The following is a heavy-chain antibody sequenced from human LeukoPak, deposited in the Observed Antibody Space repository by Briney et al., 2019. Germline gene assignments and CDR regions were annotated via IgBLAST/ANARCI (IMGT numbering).Heavy chain of an antibody. V-gene: IGHV3-15*01. CDR1: GLSFSSVW. CDR3: TNDDGQLVFDY. D-gene: IGHD6-13*01. CDR2: MKSKSDGGTI. Sequence: GGSLRLSCADSGLSFSSVWMSWVRQAPGKGLEWVGRMKSKSDGGTIDYAAPVRGRFTISRDDSRKTLYLQMNSLKTEDTAVYYCTNDDGQLVFDYWGQGSLVTVSS. J-gene: IGHJ4*02.